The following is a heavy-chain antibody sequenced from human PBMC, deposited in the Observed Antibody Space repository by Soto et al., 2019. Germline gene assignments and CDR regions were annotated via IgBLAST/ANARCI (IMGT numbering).Heavy chain of an antibody. CDR3: AKDRHGSGSPGYNWFDP. V-gene: IGHV3-23*01. CDR1: GFTVSSNY. CDR2: ISGSGGST. Sequence: PGGSLRLSCAASGFTVSSNYMSWVRQAPGKGLEWVSAISGSGGSTYYADSVKGRFTISRDNSKNTLYLQMNSLRAEDTAVYYCAKDRHGSGSPGYNWFDPWGQGTLVTVSS. J-gene: IGHJ5*02. D-gene: IGHD3-10*01.